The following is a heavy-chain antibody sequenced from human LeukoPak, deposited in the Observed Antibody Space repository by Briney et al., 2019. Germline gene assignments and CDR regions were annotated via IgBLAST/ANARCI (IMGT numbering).Heavy chain of an antibody. CDR2: ISSSSSYI. J-gene: IGHJ4*02. D-gene: IGHD4-17*01. Sequence: GGSLRLSCAASGFTFSSYSMNWVRQAPGKGLEWVSSISSSSSYIYYADSVKGRFTISRDNAKNSLYLQMNSLRAEDTAVYYCARAETSGDYPFDYWGQGTLVTVSS. CDR1: GFTFSSYS. V-gene: IGHV3-21*01. CDR3: ARAETSGDYPFDY.